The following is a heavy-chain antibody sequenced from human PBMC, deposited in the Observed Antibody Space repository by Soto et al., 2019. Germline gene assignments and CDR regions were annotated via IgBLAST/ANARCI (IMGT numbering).Heavy chain of an antibody. CDR2: ISYDGSNK. Sequence: PGGSLRLSCAASGFTFSSYARHWVRQAPGKGLEWVAVISYDGSNKYYADSVKGRFTISRDNSKNTLYLQMNSLRAEDTAVYYCARDISGYSYGAGAFDIWGQGTMVTVSS. CDR3: ARDISGYSYGAGAFDI. V-gene: IGHV3-30-3*01. CDR1: GFTFSSYA. J-gene: IGHJ3*02. D-gene: IGHD5-18*01.